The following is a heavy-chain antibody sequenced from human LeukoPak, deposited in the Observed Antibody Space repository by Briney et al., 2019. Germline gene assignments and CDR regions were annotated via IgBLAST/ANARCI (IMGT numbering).Heavy chain of an antibody. J-gene: IGHJ4*02. CDR1: GFIFSSTW. D-gene: IGHD1-7*01. Sequence: PGGSLRLSCAGSGFIFSSTWMPWVRQAPGEGLVWVSRINSDGSTINYADSVKGRLTISRDNAKNTLYLQMNSLRVEDTALYFCATAGNYRFDYWGQGTLVTVSS. CDR2: INSDGSTI. V-gene: IGHV3-74*01. CDR3: ATAGNYRFDY.